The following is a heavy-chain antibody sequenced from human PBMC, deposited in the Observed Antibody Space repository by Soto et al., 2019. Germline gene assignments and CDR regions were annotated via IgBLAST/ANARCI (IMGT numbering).Heavy chain of an antibody. CDR3: ARVPTNYQDSIVYQSFDP. Sequence: SETLSLTCTVSGASIISDGYYWTWIRQHPGKGLEWLGYIHYSGGATYSPSYNPSLKSRIAISVDTSKRLFSLKLTSVSAADTAVYYCARVPTNYQDSIVYQSFDPWGQGALVTVS. V-gene: IGHV4-31*03. CDR2: IHYSGGATYSP. CDR1: GASIISDGYY. D-gene: IGHD3-3*02. J-gene: IGHJ5*02.